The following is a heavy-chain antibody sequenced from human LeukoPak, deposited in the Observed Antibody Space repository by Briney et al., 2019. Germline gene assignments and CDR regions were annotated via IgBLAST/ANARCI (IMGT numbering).Heavy chain of an antibody. D-gene: IGHD6-19*01. CDR2: ISSSSSYI. Sequence: GGSLRLSCAASGFTFSSYSMNWVRQAPGKGLEWVSSISSSSSYIYYADSVKGRFTISRDNAKNSLYLQMNSLRAEDTAVYYCARELGLAVAAPFDYWGQGTLVTVSS. CDR3: ARELGLAVAAPFDY. V-gene: IGHV3-21*01. CDR1: GFTFSSYS. J-gene: IGHJ4*02.